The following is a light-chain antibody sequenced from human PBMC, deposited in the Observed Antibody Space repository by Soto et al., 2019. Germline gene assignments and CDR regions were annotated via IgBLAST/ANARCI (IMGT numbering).Light chain of an antibody. Sequence: QSALTQPASVSGTPGQSITISCTGSSSDVGAYNYVSWYQQYPGKAPKLIIYDVTNRPSGVSCRFSGSKSGNTASLTISELESEDEADYYCNSYAGTRYVFGTGTKLTVL. J-gene: IGLJ1*01. CDR2: DVT. CDR3: NSYAGTRYV. V-gene: IGLV2-14*01. CDR1: SSDVGAYNY.